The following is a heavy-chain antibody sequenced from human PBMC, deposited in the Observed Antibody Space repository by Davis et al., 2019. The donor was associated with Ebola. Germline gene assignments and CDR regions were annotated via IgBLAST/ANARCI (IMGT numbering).Heavy chain of an antibody. D-gene: IGHD3-3*01. CDR2: ISDSGGST. CDR1: GFIFRNYA. CDR3: AKSGLSFGVVKYHYGMDV. V-gene: IGHV3-23*01. Sequence: GESPKISCETSGFIFRNYAMSWVRQAPGKGLEWVSAISDSGGSTYYADSVKGRFTISRDNSKKTLYLQMNSLRAEATAVYYCAKSGLSFGVVKYHYGMDVWGKGTTVTVSS. J-gene: IGHJ6*04.